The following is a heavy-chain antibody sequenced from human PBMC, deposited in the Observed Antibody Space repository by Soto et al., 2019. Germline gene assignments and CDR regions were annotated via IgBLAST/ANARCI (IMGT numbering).Heavy chain of an antibody. D-gene: IGHD4-17*01. CDR1: GGSISSGGYS. J-gene: IGHJ6*02. V-gene: IGHV4-30-2*01. CDR3: ARAHYGDYGYGMDV. Sequence: PSETLSLTCAVSGGSISSGGYSWSWIRQPPGKGLEWIGYIYESGSTYYNSSLKSRVTISVDRSKNQFSLKLSSVTAADTAVYYCARAHYGDYGYGMDVWGQGTTVTVSS. CDR2: IYESGST.